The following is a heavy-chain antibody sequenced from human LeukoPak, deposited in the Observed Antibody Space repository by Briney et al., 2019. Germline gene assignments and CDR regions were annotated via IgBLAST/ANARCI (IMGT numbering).Heavy chain of an antibody. V-gene: IGHV3-30*02. Sequence: GGSLRLSCAASGFTFSSYGMHWVRQAPGKGLEWVAFIRYDGSNKYYADSVKGRFTISRDNAKNSLYLQMNSLRAEDTAVYFCAGHYDSSGYRVDVFDIWGQGTMVTVSS. CDR3: AGHYDSSGYRVDVFDI. J-gene: IGHJ3*02. D-gene: IGHD3-22*01. CDR2: IRYDGSNK. CDR1: GFTFSSYG.